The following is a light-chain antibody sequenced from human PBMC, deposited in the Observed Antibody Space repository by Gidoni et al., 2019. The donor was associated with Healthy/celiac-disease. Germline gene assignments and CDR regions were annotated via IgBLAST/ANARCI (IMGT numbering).Light chain of an antibody. CDR2: GAS. Sequence: EIVLTQSPGTLSLSPAERATLSCRASQSVSSSYLAWYQQKPGQAPRLLIYGASSRATGIPDRFSGSGSGTDFTLTISRLEPEDFAVYYCQSGTFGQGTKLEIK. J-gene: IGKJ2*01. CDR1: QSVSSSY. V-gene: IGKV3-20*01. CDR3: QSGT.